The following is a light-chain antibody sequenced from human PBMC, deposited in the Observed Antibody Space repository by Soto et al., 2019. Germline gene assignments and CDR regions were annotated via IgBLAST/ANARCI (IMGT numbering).Light chain of an antibody. Sequence: SYELTQPPSVSVAPGQTATITCGGNNIGRKSIHWYQQKPGQAPVLVVYDDADRPSGIPARFSGSNSGNTATLTVTGVEAGDEADYYCQLWDGPSDNFVLGHGTKVT. CDR2: DDA. J-gene: IGLJ1*01. CDR3: QLWDGPSDNFV. V-gene: IGLV3-21*02. CDR1: NIGRKS.